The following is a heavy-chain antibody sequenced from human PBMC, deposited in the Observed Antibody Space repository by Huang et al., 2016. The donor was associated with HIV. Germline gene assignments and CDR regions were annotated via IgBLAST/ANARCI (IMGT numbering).Heavy chain of an antibody. Sequence: QVQLVQSGAEVRKPGASVKVSCKASGFTFTKYYIHWVRQAPGQGLEWMGRIDPDGGYTTYAQKFQDRVTMTRETSTTTVYIEVSSLKSDDTAVYFCSRGGSTGYQLLWSFDPWGQGTLVTVSS. CDR3: SRGGSTGYQLLWSFDP. D-gene: IGHD2-2*01. V-gene: IGHV1-46*03. CDR2: IDPDGGYT. J-gene: IGHJ5*02. CDR1: GFTFTKYY.